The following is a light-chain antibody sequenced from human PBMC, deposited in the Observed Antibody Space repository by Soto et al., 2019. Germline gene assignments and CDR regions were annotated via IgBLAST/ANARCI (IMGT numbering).Light chain of an antibody. J-gene: IGKJ4*01. CDR3: HQYNSNPLT. Sequence: DIQMTQSPSTLSASVGDRVTITCRASQSFSSWLAWYQQKPGKAPKLLIYKTSTLESGVPSRFSGSGSGTEFTLTISSLQPDDFATYYCHQYNSNPLTFGGGTKVEIK. V-gene: IGKV1-5*03. CDR2: KTS. CDR1: QSFSSW.